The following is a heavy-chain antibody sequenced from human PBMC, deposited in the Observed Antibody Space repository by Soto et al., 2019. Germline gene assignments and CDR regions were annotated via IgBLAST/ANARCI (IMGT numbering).Heavy chain of an antibody. CDR1: GYTFTSYS. J-gene: IGHJ4*02. Sequence: QVQLVQSGAEVKKPGASVKVSCKASGYTFTSYSIHWVRQAPGQRLEWMGWINAGNGNTKYSQKFQDRVTITRDTSTSTAYMELSSLRSEDTAVYYCARDLGGWPDYWGQGTLVTVSS. CDR2: INAGNGNT. V-gene: IGHV1-3*01. D-gene: IGHD6-19*01. CDR3: ARDLGGWPDY.